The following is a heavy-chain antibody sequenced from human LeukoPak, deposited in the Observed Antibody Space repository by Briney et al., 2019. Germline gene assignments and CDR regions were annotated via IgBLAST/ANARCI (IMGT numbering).Heavy chain of an antibody. V-gene: IGHV5-51*01. D-gene: IGHD6-13*01. CDR1: GYSFTSYW. CDR3: ARHHLPGIAAAGFDY. Sequence: PGESLKISCKGSGYSFTSYWIGWVRQMPGKGLEWMGIIYPGDSDTRYSPSFQGQVTISADKSISTAYLQWSSLKASDTAMYYCARHHLPGIAAAGFDYWGQGTLVTVSS. J-gene: IGHJ4*02. CDR2: IYPGDSDT.